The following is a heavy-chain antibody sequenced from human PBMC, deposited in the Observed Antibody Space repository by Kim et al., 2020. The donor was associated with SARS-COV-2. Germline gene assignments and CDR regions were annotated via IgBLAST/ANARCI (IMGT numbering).Heavy chain of an antibody. CDR3: ARGSRMRLPYYYYYGMDV. CDR2: IGTAGDT. Sequence: GGSLRLSCAASGFTFSSYDMHWVRQATGKGLEWVSAIGTAGDTYYPGSVKGRFTISRENAKNSLYLQMNSLRAGDTAVYYCARGSRMRLPYYYYYGMDVWGQGTTVTVSS. CDR1: GFTFSSYD. J-gene: IGHJ6*02. V-gene: IGHV3-13*01.